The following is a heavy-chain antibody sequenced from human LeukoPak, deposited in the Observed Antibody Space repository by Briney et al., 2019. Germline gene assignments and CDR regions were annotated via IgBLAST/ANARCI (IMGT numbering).Heavy chain of an antibody. Sequence: ASVKVSCKASGYTFTGFYMHWVRQATGQGLEWMGWMNPNSGNTGYAQKFQGRVTMTRNTSISTAYMELSSLRSEDTAVYYCARARRPWSSEYFQHWGQGTLVTVSS. V-gene: IGHV1-8*01. CDR1: GYTFTGFY. CDR3: ARARRPWSSEYFQH. CDR2: MNPNSGNT. J-gene: IGHJ1*01. D-gene: IGHD3-3*01.